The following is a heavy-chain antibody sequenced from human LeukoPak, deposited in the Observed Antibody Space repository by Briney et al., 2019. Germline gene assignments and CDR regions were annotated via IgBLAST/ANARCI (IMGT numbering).Heavy chain of an antibody. CDR2: INSDGSFT. J-gene: IGHJ4*02. V-gene: IGHV3-74*01. Sequence: GGSLRLSCAASGFTFSRYWMHWVRQAPGKGLVWVSRINSDGSFTTYADSVEGRFTISRDNAKNTQYLQMNSLRADDTAVYYCARDPNYDSSGYPFDYWGQGTLVTVSS. D-gene: IGHD3-22*01. CDR3: ARDPNYDSSGYPFDY. CDR1: GFTFSRYW.